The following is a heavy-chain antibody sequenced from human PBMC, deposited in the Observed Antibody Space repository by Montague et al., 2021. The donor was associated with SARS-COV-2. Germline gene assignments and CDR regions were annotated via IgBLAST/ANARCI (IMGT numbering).Heavy chain of an antibody. CDR2: TYCRSKWYN. D-gene: IGHD6-19*01. J-gene: IGHJ6*02. CDR3: ARGADRYYFYGMDV. CDR1: GDSVSINSAA. Sequence: CAISGDSVSINSAARNWNRQSPSRGLERLGRTYCRSKWYNEYAVSVNSRITINPDTSKNQFSLQVNSVTPEDTAVYYCARGADRYYFYGMDVWGQGTTVTVSS. V-gene: IGHV6-1*01.